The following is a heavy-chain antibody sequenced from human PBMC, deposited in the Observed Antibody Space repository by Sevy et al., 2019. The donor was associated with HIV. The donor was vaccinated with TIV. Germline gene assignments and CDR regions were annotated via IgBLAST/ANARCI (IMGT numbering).Heavy chain of an antibody. D-gene: IGHD3-10*01. CDR3: ARHPITKGITYYFDY. Sequence: SETLSLTCTVSGDSISSSSYYWGWIRQPPGKGLEWIGSIYYSGSTYYNPSLKSRVTISVDTSKNQFSLKLSSVTAADTAVYYCARHPITKGITYYFDYWGQGTLVTVSS. CDR2: IYYSGST. V-gene: IGHV4-39*01. CDR1: GDSISSSSYY. J-gene: IGHJ4*02.